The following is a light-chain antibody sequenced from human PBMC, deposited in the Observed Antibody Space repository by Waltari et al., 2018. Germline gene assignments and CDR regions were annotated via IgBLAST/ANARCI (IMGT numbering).Light chain of an antibody. Sequence: EIVMTQSPAPLSVSPGATATLSCRASENVNSNLAWYQHKPGQAPRLLLYGASTRAPGIPDRISGSGSGTEFTLTISSLQSEDFAVYYCQHYNQWPLYTFGQGTKLEIK. CDR1: ENVNSN. J-gene: IGKJ2*01. CDR2: GAS. CDR3: QHYNQWPLYT. V-gene: IGKV3D-15*01.